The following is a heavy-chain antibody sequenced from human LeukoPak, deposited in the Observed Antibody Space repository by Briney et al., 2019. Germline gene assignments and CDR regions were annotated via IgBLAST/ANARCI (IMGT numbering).Heavy chain of an antibody. CDR1: GGSFSGYY. CDR2: INHSGST. V-gene: IGHV4-34*01. CDR3: ARGYSNRLITMIVVDIKGWFDP. J-gene: IGHJ5*02. Sequence: SETLSLTCAVYGGSFSGYYWSWIRQPPGKGLEWIGEINHSGSTNYNPSLKSRVTISVDTSKNQFSLKLSSVTAADTAVYYCARGYSNRLITMIVVDIKGWFDPWGQGTLVTVSS. D-gene: IGHD3-22*01.